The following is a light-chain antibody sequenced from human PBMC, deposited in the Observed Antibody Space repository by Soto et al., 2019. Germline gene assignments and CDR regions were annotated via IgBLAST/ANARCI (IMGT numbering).Light chain of an antibody. CDR1: QSVRSTH. Sequence: IGLKQSPGTLSLSPGERVTLSCRASQSVRSTHLAWYQQKPGQAPRLLIYGASSRATGIPDRFSGSGSGTGFTLTISRLEPEDFAVYYCQQYGGSSWTFGQGTKVDIK. J-gene: IGKJ1*01. CDR3: QQYGGSSWT. CDR2: GAS. V-gene: IGKV3-20*01.